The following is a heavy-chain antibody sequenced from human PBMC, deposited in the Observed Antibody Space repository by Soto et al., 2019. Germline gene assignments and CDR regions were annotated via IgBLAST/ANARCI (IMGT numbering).Heavy chain of an antibody. Sequence: PSQTLSLTCAISGDSVSGNSAAWNWIRQSPSRGLEWLGRTYYRSKWYNDYAVSVKSRITVTPDTSKNQFSLHLNSVTPEDTAVYYWARECTYYESRDRDFDYWVQGARVTVSS. J-gene: IGHJ4*02. V-gene: IGHV6-1*01. CDR2: TYYRSKWYN. D-gene: IGHD3-16*01. CDR1: GDSVSGNSAA. CDR3: ARECTYYESRDRDFDY.